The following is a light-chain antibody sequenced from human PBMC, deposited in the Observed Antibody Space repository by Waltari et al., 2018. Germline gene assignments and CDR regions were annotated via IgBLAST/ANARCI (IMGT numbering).Light chain of an antibody. J-gene: IGLJ3*02. V-gene: IGLV2-14*03. CDR3: NSYAGSSSWV. CDR1: SRDVGFYNS. Sequence: QSALTQPASVSGSPGQSITISCTGTSRDVGFYNSVSCYQQHPGKAPKLMIYDVFGRPSGVSNRFSGSKSGNTASLTISGLQAEDEANYYCNSYAGSSSWVFGGGTKLTVL. CDR2: DVF.